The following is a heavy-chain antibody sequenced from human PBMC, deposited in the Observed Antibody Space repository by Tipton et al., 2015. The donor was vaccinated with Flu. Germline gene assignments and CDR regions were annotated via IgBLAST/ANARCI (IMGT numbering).Heavy chain of an antibody. CDR3: VGAGYSYGFGAFDI. CDR1: GDTFANYW. J-gene: IGHJ3*02. CDR2: IYPGDSDA. V-gene: IGHV5-51*01. D-gene: IGHD5-18*01. Sequence: MQLVQSGAEVKKPGESLKISCKGSGDTFANYWIGWVRQMPGKGLEWMGIIYPGDSDARYNSSFQGQVTISADKSISTAYLQWSSLKASDSAIYYCVGAGYSYGFGAFDIWGQGTMVTVSS.